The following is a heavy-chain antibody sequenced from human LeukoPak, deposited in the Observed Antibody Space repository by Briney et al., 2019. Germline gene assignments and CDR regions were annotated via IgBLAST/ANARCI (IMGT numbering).Heavy chain of an antibody. CDR3: AKVPFSSSYYYYDSSGFDY. V-gene: IGHV3-30*18. CDR1: GFTFSSYG. Sequence: GGSLRLSCAASGFTFSSYGMPWIRQAPGKGLEWVAVISYDGSNKYYADSVKGRFTISRDNSKNTLYLQMNSLRAEDTAVYYCAKVPFSSSYYYYDSSGFDYWGQGTLVTVSS. CDR2: ISYDGSNK. J-gene: IGHJ4*02. D-gene: IGHD3-22*01.